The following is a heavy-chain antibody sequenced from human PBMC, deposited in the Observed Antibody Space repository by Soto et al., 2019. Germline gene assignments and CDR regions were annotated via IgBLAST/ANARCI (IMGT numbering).Heavy chain of an antibody. CDR3: ARFRAYSSPTAYYYGMDV. J-gene: IGHJ6*02. D-gene: IGHD6-13*01. CDR2: IYYSGST. CDR1: GGSICSGGYY. Sequence: NPSETLSLTCTVSGGSICSGGYYWSWIRQHPGKGLEWIGYIYYSGSTYYNPSLKSRVTISVDTSKNQFSLKLSSVTAAGTAVYYCARFRAYSSPTAYYYGMDVWGQGTTVTVSS. V-gene: IGHV4-31*03.